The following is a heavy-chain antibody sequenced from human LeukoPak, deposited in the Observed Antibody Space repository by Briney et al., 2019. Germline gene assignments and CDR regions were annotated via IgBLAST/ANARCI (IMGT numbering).Heavy chain of an antibody. D-gene: IGHD3-10*01. CDR1: GGSISSSNW. V-gene: IGHV4-4*02. Sequence: PSGTLSLTCAVSGGSISSSNWWSWVRQAPGKGLEWIGEIWHTGNTNYNPSLKSRVTMSVDKSKNQFSLKLSSVTAADTAVYYCARHDGSGSYYAYWYFDLWGRGTLATVSS. CDR3: ARHDGSGSYYAYWYFDL. CDR2: IWHTGNT. J-gene: IGHJ2*01.